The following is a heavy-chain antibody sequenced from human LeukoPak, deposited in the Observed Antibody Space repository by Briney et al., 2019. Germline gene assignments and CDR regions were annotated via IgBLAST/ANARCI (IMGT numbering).Heavy chain of an antibody. CDR2: ISYDGSNK. Sequence: GGSLRLSCAASGFTFSNFGIHWVRQAPGKGLEWVAVISYDGSNKYYADSVKGRFTISRDNSKNTLYLQMNSLRAEDTAVYYCARGPRTEGDYYYDSSGPGDWFDPWGQGTLVTVSS. CDR3: ARGPRTEGDYYYDSSGPGDWFDP. D-gene: IGHD3-22*01. CDR1: GFTFSNFG. V-gene: IGHV3-30*19. J-gene: IGHJ5*02.